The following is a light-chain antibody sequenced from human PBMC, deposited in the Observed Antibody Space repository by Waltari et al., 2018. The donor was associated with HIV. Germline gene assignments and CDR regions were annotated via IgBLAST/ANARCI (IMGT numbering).Light chain of an antibody. V-gene: IGLV1-47*01. CDR1: TSNIGSNY. Sequence: QSALTQTPSASGTPGQRVTMSCSGSTSNIGSNYVYWYQQIPGTAPTLLISRNNQRPSGVPDLFSGSKSGTSASLAISGLRSEDEAAYYCAAWDNRLSAWVFGGGTKVTVL. CDR3: AAWDNRLSAWV. J-gene: IGLJ3*02. CDR2: RNN.